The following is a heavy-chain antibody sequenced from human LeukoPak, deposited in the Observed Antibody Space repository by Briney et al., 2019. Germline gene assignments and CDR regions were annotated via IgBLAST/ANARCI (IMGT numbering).Heavy chain of an antibody. CDR3: AKDSSSVTHYYYYGMDV. D-gene: IGHD6-13*01. J-gene: IGHJ6*02. CDR1: GFTFSTYA. V-gene: IGHV3-23*01. Sequence: GSLRLSCAASGFTFSTYAMSWVRQAPGKGLEWVSAINGIGGSTYYADSVKGRFTISRDNSKNTLYLQMNSLRAEDTAVYYCAKDSSSVTHYYYYGMDVWGQGTTVTVSS. CDR2: INGIGGST.